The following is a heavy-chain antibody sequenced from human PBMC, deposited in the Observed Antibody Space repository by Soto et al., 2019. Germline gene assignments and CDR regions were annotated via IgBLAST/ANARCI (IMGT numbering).Heavy chain of an antibody. V-gene: IGHV1-24*01. CDR1: GYTLTELS. D-gene: IGHD3-3*01. J-gene: IGHJ6*02. CDR3: ATHTPWVTIFGVVITYYYYGMDV. CDR2: FDPEDGET. Sequence: VKVSCKVSGYTLTELSMHWVRHAPGKGLEWMGGFDPEDGETIYAQKFQGRATMTEDTSTDTAYMELSSLRSEDTAVYYCATHTPWVTIFGVVITYYYYGMDVWGQGTTVTVSS.